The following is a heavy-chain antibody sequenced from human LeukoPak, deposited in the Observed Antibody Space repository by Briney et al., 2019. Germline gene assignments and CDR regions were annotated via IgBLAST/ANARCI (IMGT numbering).Heavy chain of an antibody. V-gene: IGHV4-4*07. J-gene: IGHJ4*02. Sequence: SETLSLTCTVSGGSISSYYWSWIRQPAGKGLEWIGRIYTSGSTNYNPSLKSRVTMSVDTSKNQFSLKLSSVTAADTAVYYCAREGADYRSSYFDYWGQGTLVTVSS. CDR3: AREGADYRSSYFDY. CDR1: GGSISSYY. D-gene: IGHD4-11*01. CDR2: IYTSGST.